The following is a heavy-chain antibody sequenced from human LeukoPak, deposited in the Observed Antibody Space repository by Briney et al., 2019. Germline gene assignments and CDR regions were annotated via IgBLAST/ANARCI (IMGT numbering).Heavy chain of an antibody. CDR1: GGSISSYY. J-gene: IGHJ4*02. D-gene: IGHD5-18*01. CDR3: ARSNSYGIFDY. V-gene: IGHV4-59*01. CDR2: IYYSGST. Sequence: SETLSLTCTVSGGSISSYYWSWIRQPAGKGLEWIGYIYYSGSTNYNPSLKSRVTISVDTSKNQFSLKLSSVTAADTAVYYCARSNSYGIFDYWGQGTLVTVSS.